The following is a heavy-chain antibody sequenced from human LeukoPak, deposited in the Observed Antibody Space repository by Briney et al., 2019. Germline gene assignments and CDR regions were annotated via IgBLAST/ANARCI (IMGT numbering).Heavy chain of an antibody. J-gene: IGHJ4*02. CDR1: GYILTNNW. V-gene: IGHV5-51*01. CDR3: ARVGYTSSLDY. CDR2: IYPGNSDS. Sequence: GESLKISCKISGYILTNNWIGWVRQVPGKGLEWMGLIYPGNSDSKYSPSFQGQVTFSVDKSISTAYLHWSSLKASDTAMYYCARVGYTSSLDYWGQGTLVTVSS. D-gene: IGHD6-13*01.